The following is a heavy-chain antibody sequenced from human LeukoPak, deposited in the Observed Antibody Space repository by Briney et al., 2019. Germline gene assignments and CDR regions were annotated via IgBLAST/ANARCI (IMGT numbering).Heavy chain of an antibody. CDR3: ARVIYGSGSGYYFDY. CDR1: GGSISSGSYY. D-gene: IGHD3-10*01. V-gene: IGHV4-61*02. Sequence: SETLSLTCTVYGGSISSGSYYWSWIRQPAGKGLEWIGRIYISGSTNYNPSLKSRVTISVDTPKNQFSLKLSSVTAADTAVYYCARVIYGSGSGYYFDYWGQGTLVTVSS. J-gene: IGHJ4*02. CDR2: IYISGST.